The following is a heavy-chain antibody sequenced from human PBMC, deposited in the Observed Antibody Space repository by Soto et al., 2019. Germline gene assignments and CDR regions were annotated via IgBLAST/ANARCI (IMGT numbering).Heavy chain of an antibody. CDR2: INHSGST. D-gene: IGHD3-10*01. CDR1: GGSFSGYY. V-gene: IGHV4-34*01. Sequence: SETLSLTCAVYGGSFSGYYWSWIRQPPGKGLEWIGEINHSGSTNYNPSLKSRVTISVDTSKNQFSLKLSSVTAADTAVYYCARRGTTMVRGVTIRVWGQGTLVTVSS. CDR3: ARRGTTMVRGVTIRV. J-gene: IGHJ4*02.